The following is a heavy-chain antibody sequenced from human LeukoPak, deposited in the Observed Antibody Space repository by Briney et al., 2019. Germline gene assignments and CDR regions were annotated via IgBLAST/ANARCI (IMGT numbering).Heavy chain of an antibody. D-gene: IGHD4-23*01. CDR1: GDSISTNTW. CDR3: AKHGGRYFDS. Sequence: SGTLSLTCAVSGDSISTNTWWSWVRQPPGKGLEWIGQTSHDGNADYTPSLKSRVTISVDKSKNQLSLKLNSVTAADSAVYYCAKHGGRYFDSWGQGTLVTVSS. CDR2: TSHDGNA. J-gene: IGHJ4*02. V-gene: IGHV4-4*02.